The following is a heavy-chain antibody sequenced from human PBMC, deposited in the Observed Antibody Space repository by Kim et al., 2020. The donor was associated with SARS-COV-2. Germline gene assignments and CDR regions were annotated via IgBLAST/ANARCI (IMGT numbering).Heavy chain of an antibody. V-gene: IGHV4-59*01. Sequence: SETLSLTCTVSGGSISSYYWSWIRQPPGKGLEWIGYIYYSGSTNYNPSLKSRVTISVDTSKNQFSLKLSSVTAADTAVYYCARSPVVVTAIHYYYYGMDV. CDR3: ARSPVVVTAIHYYYYGMDV. D-gene: IGHD2-21*02. CDR1: GGSISSYY. CDR2: IYYSGST. J-gene: IGHJ6*01.